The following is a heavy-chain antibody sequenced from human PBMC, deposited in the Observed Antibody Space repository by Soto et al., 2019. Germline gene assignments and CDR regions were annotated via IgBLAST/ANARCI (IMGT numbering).Heavy chain of an antibody. D-gene: IGHD6-19*01. V-gene: IGHV4-59*01. CDR1: GGSISSYY. CDR3: AREGIAGADAFDI. CDR2: IYYSGST. J-gene: IGHJ3*02. Sequence: PSETLSLTCTVSGGSISSYYWSWIRQPPGKGLEWIGYIYYSGSTNYSPSLKSRVTVSVDTSKNQFSLKLSSVTAADTAVYYCAREGIAGADAFDIWGQGTMVTVSS.